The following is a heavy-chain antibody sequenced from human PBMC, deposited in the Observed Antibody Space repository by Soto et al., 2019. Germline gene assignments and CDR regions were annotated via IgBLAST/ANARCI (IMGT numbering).Heavy chain of an antibody. CDR3: ARHNPLCGGDCYSFDY. D-gene: IGHD2-21*02. J-gene: IGHJ4*02. CDR2: IYYSGST. V-gene: IGHV4-59*08. CDR1: GGSISSYY. Sequence: ASETLSLTCTVSGGSISSYYWSWIRQPPGKGLEWIGYIYYSGSTNYNPSLKSRVTISVDTSKNQFSLKLSSVTAADTAVYYCARHNPLCGGDCYSFDYWGQGTLVTVSS.